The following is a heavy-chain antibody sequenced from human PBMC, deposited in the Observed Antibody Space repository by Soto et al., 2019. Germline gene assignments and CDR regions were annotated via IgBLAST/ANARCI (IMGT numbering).Heavy chain of an antibody. D-gene: IGHD6-19*01. Sequence: PSETLSLTCAVSCGSISSSNWWSWVRQPPGKGLEWIGEIYHSGSTNYNPSLKSRVTISVDKSKNQFSLKLSSVTAADTAVYYCARELYSSGWPVPFYFDYWGQGTLVTVSS. CDR3: ARELYSSGWPVPFYFDY. CDR2: IYHSGST. CDR1: CGSISSSNW. J-gene: IGHJ4*02. V-gene: IGHV4-4*02.